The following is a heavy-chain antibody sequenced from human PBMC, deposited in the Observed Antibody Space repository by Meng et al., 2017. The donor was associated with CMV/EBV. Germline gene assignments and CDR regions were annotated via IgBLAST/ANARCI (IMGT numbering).Heavy chain of an antibody. J-gene: IGHJ4*02. Sequence: GESLKISCAASGFTFSSYAMSWVRQAPGKGLGWVSAISGSGGSTYYADSVKGRFTISRDNSKNTLYLQMNSLRAEDTAVYYCAKSGELQYYFDYWGQGTLVTVSS. V-gene: IGHV3-23*01. CDR1: GFTFSSYA. CDR3: AKSGELQYYFDY. CDR2: ISGSGGST. D-gene: IGHD1-26*01.